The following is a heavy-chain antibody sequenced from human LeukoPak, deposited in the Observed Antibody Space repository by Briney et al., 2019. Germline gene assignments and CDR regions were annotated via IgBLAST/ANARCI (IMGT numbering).Heavy chain of an antibody. J-gene: IGHJ5*02. CDR2: INPNSGGT. Sequence: ASVKVSCKASGYTFTGYYMHWVRQAPGQGLEWMGWINPNSGGTNYAQKFQGRVTMTGDTSISTAYMELSRLRSDDTAVYYCARSTYYYGSGSRFDWFDPWGQGTLVTVSS. D-gene: IGHD3-10*01. CDR3: ARSTYYYGSGSRFDWFDP. V-gene: IGHV1-2*02. CDR1: GYTFTGYY.